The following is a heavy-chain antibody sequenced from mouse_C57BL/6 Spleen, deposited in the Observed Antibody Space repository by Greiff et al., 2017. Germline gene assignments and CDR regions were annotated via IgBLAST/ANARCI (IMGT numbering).Heavy chain of an antibody. V-gene: IGHV5-17*01. CDR1: GFTFSDYG. CDR3: ARRTGTAWFAY. CDR2: ISSGSSTI. D-gene: IGHD4-1*01. J-gene: IGHJ3*01. Sequence: EVKLQESGGGLVKPGGSLKLSCAASGFTFSDYGMHWVRQAPEKGLEWVAYISSGSSTIYYADTVKGRFTISRDNAKNTLFLQMTSRRSEDTAMYYCARRTGTAWFAYWGQGTLVTVSA.